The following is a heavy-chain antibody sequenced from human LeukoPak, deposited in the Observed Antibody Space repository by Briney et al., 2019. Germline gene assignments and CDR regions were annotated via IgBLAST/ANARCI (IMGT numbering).Heavy chain of an antibody. D-gene: IGHD1-26*01. CDR1: GFTFGDYA. CDR2: ISWDSGNI. V-gene: IGHV3-9*01. Sequence: GGSLRLSCAASGFTFGDYAMLWVRQAPGKGLEWVSGISWDSGNIGYVDSVKGRFTISIDNAKNSLYLQMNSLRAEDTALYYCAKGQRLREFNYWGQGTLVTVSS. CDR3: AKGQRLREFNY. J-gene: IGHJ4*02.